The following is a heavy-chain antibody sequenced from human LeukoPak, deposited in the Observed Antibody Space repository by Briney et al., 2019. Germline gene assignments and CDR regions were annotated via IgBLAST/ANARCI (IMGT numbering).Heavy chain of an antibody. Sequence: PSETLSLTCTVSGGSISSGSYYWSWIRQPAGKGLEWIGRIYTSGSTNYNPSLKSRVTISVDTSKNQFSLKLSSVTAADTAVYYCARGTYYDFWSGYSNNWFDPWGQGTLVTVSS. CDR1: GGSISSGSYY. J-gene: IGHJ5*02. CDR2: IYTSGST. D-gene: IGHD3-3*01. CDR3: ARGTYYDFWSGYSNNWFDP. V-gene: IGHV4-61*02.